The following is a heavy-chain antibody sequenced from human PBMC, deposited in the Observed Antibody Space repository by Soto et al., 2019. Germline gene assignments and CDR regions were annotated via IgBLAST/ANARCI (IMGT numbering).Heavy chain of an antibody. CDR1: GGTFSSYT. CDR2: IIPIRGIA. V-gene: IGHV1-69*08. Sequence: QVQLVQSGAEVKKPGSSVKVSCKASGGTFSSYTISWVRQAPGPGLVLMGRIIPIRGIANSAQKFQGRVTITADKSTSTAYMELSSMRSEDTAVYYCAGDGSSGYFLPGSTFDSWGQGTMVTVSS. CDR3: AGDGSSGYFLPGSTFDS. D-gene: IGHD3-22*01. J-gene: IGHJ3*02.